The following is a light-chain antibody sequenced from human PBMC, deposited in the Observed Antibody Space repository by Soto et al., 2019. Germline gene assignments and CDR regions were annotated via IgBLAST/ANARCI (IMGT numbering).Light chain of an antibody. CDR1: SGSIARNY. J-gene: IGLJ3*02. CDR2: EDN. CDR3: AAWDDSLNGVV. Sequence: NFMLTQPHSVSEAPGKTVTISCTRSSGSIARNYVQWYQQRPGSAPTTLIYEDNERPSGVPDRFSGSKSGTSASLAISGLQSEDEADYYCAAWDDSLNGVVFGGGTKLTVL. V-gene: IGLV6-57*04.